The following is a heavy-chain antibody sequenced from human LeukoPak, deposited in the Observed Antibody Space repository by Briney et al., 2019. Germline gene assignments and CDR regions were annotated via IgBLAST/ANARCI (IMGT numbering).Heavy chain of an antibody. J-gene: IGHJ4*02. Sequence: PGGSLRLSCAASGFTFSSYSKNWVRQAPGKGLEWVSSISSSSSYIYYADSVKGRFTISRDNAKNSLYLQMNSLRAEDTAVYYCAREGGAVAAAGGNDYWGQGTLVTVSS. CDR3: AREGGAVAAAGGNDY. V-gene: IGHV3-21*01. CDR2: ISSSSSYI. D-gene: IGHD6-13*01. CDR1: GFTFSSYS.